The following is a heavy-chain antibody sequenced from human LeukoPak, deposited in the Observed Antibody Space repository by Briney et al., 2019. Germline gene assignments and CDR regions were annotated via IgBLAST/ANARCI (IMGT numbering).Heavy chain of an antibody. V-gene: IGHV3-7*01. D-gene: IGHD6-13*01. CDR3: ARDGTAPGLYFDL. CDR1: GFTFSVFW. Sequence: GGSLRLSCAVSGFTFSVFWMNWVRRSPGKGLEWVASINQNGGETSYVDSVKGRFTISRDNPKNSLYLQMSSLRAEDTAVYYCARDGTAPGLYFDLWGQGTLVTVSS. J-gene: IGHJ4*01. CDR2: INQNGGET.